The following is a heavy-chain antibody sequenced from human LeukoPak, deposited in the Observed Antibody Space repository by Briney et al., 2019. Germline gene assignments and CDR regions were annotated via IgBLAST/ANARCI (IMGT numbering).Heavy chain of an antibody. CDR1: RYSISSGYN. Sequence: SETLSLTCAVSRYSISSGYNWGWLRPSPGKGLEWIGSISHSGSTYYNPSLKSRVTISVDTSKNEFSLKLSSVTAADTAVYYCARGYYGSGSYYKGNYFDYWGRGTLVTVSS. CDR3: ARGYYGSGSYYKGNYFDY. D-gene: IGHD3-10*01. J-gene: IGHJ4*02. V-gene: IGHV4-38-2*01. CDR2: ISHSGST.